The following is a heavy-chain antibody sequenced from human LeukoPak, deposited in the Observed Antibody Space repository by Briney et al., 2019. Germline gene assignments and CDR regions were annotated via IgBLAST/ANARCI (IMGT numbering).Heavy chain of an antibody. J-gene: IGHJ3*02. CDR1: GFTFSSYE. Sequence: GGSLRLSCAASGFTFSSYEMNWVRQAPGKGLEWVATIKEDGSQKYYIDFVKGRFTISRDNAKNSLFLQMNSLRVEDTAVYFCVRNLAYNSFDIWGQGTMVTVSS. CDR2: IKEDGSQK. CDR3: VRNLAYNSFDI. V-gene: IGHV3-7*01. D-gene: IGHD5-24*01.